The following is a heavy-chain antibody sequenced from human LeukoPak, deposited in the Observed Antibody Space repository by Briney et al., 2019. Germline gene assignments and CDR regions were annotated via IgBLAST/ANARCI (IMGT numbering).Heavy chain of an antibody. D-gene: IGHD3-10*01. CDR1: GGSISSYY. J-gene: IGHJ4*02. V-gene: IGHV4-59*01. Sequence: SETLSLTCTVSGGSISSYYWSWIRQPPGKGLEWIGYIYYSGSTNYNPSLKSRVTISVDTSKNQFSLKLSSVTAADTAVYYCARDPGYYQGLDYWGQGTLVTVSS. CDR2: IYYSGST. CDR3: ARDPGYYQGLDY.